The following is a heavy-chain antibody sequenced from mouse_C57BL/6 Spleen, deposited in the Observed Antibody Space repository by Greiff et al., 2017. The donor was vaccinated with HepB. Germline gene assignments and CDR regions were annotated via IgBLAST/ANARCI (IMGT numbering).Heavy chain of an antibody. D-gene: IGHD1-1*01. CDR2: IYPSDSET. Sequence: QVQLQQPGAELVRPGSSVKLSCKASGYTFTSYWMDWVKQRPGQGLEWIGNIYPSDSETHYNQKFKDKATLTVDKSSSTAYMQLRSLTSEDSAVYDCAKGGYYYGSSYAYAMDYWGQGTSVTVSS. CDR1: GYTFTSYW. V-gene: IGHV1-61*01. CDR3: AKGGYYYGSSYAYAMDY. J-gene: IGHJ4*01.